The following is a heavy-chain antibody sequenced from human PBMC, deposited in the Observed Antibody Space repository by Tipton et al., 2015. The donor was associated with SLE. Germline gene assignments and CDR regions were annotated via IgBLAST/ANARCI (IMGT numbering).Heavy chain of an antibody. V-gene: IGHV4-61*08. CDR2: IYYSGTI. CDR1: GGSINSDGYY. Sequence: TLSLTCNVSGGSINSDGYYWCWTRQLPGKGLEWIGFIYYSGTINYNPSLKSRVTISLDTSKNQFSLKVNSVTAADTAVYYCARDRLWRYSSNSDAFDIWGQGTVVTVSS. CDR3: ARDRLWRYSSNSDAFDI. D-gene: IGHD6-13*01. J-gene: IGHJ3*02.